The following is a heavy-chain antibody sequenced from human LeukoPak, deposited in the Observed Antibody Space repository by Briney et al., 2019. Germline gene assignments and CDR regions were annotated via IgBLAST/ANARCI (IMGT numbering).Heavy chain of an antibody. Sequence: GGSLRLSCAASGFTFSSYGMHWVRQAPGKGLEWVAFIRYDGSNKYYADSVKGRFTISRDNSKNTLYLQMNSLRAEDTAVYYCARAHPDYGDSLWFDPWGQGTLVTVSS. D-gene: IGHD4-17*01. CDR2: IRYDGSNK. J-gene: IGHJ5*02. CDR3: ARAHPDYGDSLWFDP. V-gene: IGHV3-30*02. CDR1: GFTFSSYG.